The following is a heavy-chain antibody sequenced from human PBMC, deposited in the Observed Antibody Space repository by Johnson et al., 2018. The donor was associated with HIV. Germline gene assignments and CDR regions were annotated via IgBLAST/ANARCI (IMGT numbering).Heavy chain of an antibody. CDR1: GFTFSSYG. CDR2: ISYDGSNK. V-gene: IGHV3-30*03. Sequence: QVQLVESGGGVVQPGRSLRLSCAASGFTFSSYGMHWVRQAPGQGLEWVAVISYDGSNKYYADSVKGRFTISRDNSKNTLYLQMNSLRAEDTAVYYCATRDPTYRPGAFDLWGQGTMVTVSS. J-gene: IGHJ3*01. CDR3: ATRDPTYRPGAFDL. D-gene: IGHD1-14*01.